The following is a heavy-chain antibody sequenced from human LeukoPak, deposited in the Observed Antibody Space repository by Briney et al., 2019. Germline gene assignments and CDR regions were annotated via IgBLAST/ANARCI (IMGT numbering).Heavy chain of an antibody. CDR3: ARDPSTYGDEGLDY. Sequence: PGGSLRLSCAASGFTFSSYGMHWARQAPGKGLEWVAVIWYDGSNKYYADSVKGRFTISRDNSKNTLYLQMNSLRAEDTAVYYCARDPSTYGDEGLDYWGQGTLVTVSS. D-gene: IGHD4-17*01. J-gene: IGHJ4*02. V-gene: IGHV3-33*01. CDR2: IWYDGSNK. CDR1: GFTFSSYG.